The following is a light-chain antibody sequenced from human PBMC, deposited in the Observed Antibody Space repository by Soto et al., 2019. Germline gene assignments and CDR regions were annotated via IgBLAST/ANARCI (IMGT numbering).Light chain of an antibody. CDR1: NSDVGTYNY. Sequence: QSVLAQPSSASGSPGQSVTITCTGTNSDVGTYNYVSWYQHHPGKAPKFMIYEVSKRPLGVPDRFSGSKSGNTASLTVSGLQAEDEADYYCSSFTSKSTLIFGGGTKVTVL. J-gene: IGLJ2*01. CDR2: EVS. V-gene: IGLV2-8*01. CDR3: SSFTSKSTLI.